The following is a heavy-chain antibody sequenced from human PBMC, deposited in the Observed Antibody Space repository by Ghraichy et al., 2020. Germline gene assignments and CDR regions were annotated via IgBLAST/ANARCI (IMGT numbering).Heavy chain of an antibody. Sequence: SETLSLTCAVYGGSFSGYYWRWIRQPPGKGLEWIGEINHSGSTNYNPSLKSRVTISVDTSKNQFSLKLSSVTAADTAVYYCARGRPKYYDFWSGYFTNAFDIWGQGTMVTVSS. D-gene: IGHD3-3*01. CDR2: INHSGST. CDR1: GGSFSGYY. CDR3: ARGRPKYYDFWSGYFTNAFDI. J-gene: IGHJ3*02. V-gene: IGHV4-34*01.